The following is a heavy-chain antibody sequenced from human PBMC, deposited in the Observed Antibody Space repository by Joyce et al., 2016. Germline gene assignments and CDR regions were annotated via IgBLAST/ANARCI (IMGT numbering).Heavy chain of an antibody. CDR1: GGSISSGGYY. CDR3: ARVDAARGIATAQPLY. Sequence: QVQLQESGPGLVKPSQTLSLTCTVSGGSISSGGYYWNWIRQYPGKGLEWIGYFHYSGSAYYTPSLKGRITISVDTSKNQFSLELGSVTAADTAVYYCARVDAARGIATAQPLYWGQGTLVTVSS. D-gene: IGHD3-9*01. CDR2: FHYSGSA. V-gene: IGHV4-31*03. J-gene: IGHJ4*02.